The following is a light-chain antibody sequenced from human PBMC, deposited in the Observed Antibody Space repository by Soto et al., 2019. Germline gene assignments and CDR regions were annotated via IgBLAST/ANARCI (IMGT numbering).Light chain of an antibody. Sequence: EIVMTRSPATLSVSPGEGATLSCRASQSISSKLAWYQQKRGQAPRLLIYGASTRATGVPARFSGSGSGTEFTLTISSLQSEDLAVYYCQHYNDWRWTFGQGTKVEIK. CDR3: QHYNDWRWT. J-gene: IGKJ1*01. CDR2: GAS. V-gene: IGKV3-15*01. CDR1: QSISSK.